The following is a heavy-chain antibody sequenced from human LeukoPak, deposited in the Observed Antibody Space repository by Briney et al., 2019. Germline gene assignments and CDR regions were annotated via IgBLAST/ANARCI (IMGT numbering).Heavy chain of an antibody. CDR1: NGFISGYY. Sequence: PSETLSLTCSVSNGFISGYYWTWIRQPPGKRLEWLGYIYSTGSTNYNPSLKSRIAISVDTSKNQFYLNLTSVGAADTAVYFCVRKIAAGSLTPWGQGTLVTVS. D-gene: IGHD6-13*01. V-gene: IGHV4-59*13. CDR3: VRKIAAGSLTP. CDR2: IYSTGST. J-gene: IGHJ5*02.